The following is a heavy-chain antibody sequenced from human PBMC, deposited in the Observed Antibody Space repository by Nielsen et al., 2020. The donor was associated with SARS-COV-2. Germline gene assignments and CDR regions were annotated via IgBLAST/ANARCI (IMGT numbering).Heavy chain of an antibody. V-gene: IGHV5-51*01. CDR2: IYPGDSDT. CDR1: GYSFTSYW. D-gene: IGHD6-13*01. CDR3: ARQGSSWFGGDGMDV. J-gene: IGHJ6*02. Sequence: GESLKISCKGSGYSFTSYWIGWVRRMPGKGLEWMGIIYPGDSDTRYSPSFQGQVTISADKSISTAYLQWSSLKASDTAMYYCARQGSSWFGGDGMDVWGQGTTVTVSS.